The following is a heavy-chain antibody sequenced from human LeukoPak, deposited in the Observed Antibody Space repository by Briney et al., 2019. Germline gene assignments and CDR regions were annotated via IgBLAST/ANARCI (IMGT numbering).Heavy chain of an antibody. J-gene: IGHJ4*02. Sequence: GGSLRLSCAASGFTFSNYWMTWVRQAPGKGLEWVASIKQDGSEKYYVDSVKGRFTFSRDNAKNSLYLQMDSLRAEDTAVYYCARDKSAGADTGSSFYYWGQGAPVTVSS. CDR2: IKQDGSEK. D-gene: IGHD3-10*01. CDR3: ARDKSAGADTGSSFYY. V-gene: IGHV3-7*03. CDR1: GFTFSNYW.